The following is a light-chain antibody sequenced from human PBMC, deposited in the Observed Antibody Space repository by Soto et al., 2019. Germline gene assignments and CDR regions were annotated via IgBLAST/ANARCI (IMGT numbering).Light chain of an antibody. J-gene: IGLJ3*02. Sequence: QSALTQPASVSGSPGQSITISCTGTSSDVGGYNYVSWYQQHPGKAPKLMIYEVTNRPSGVSNRFSGSKSGNTASLTISGLQAEDDSYYCCSSYTSSTTRVFGGGTKLTVL. CDR3: SSYTSSTTRV. V-gene: IGLV2-14*01. CDR1: SSDVGGYNY. CDR2: EVT.